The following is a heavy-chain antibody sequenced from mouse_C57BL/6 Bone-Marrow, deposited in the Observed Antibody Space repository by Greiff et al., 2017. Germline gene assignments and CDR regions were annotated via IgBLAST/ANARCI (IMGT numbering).Heavy chain of an antibody. Sequence: ESGPGLVKPSQSLSLTCSVTGYSITSGYYWNWIRQFPGNKLEWMGYISYDGSNNYNPSLKNRISITRDTSKNQFFLKLNSVTTEDTATYYCARHFDYGGQGTTLTVAS. CDR1: GYSITSGYY. CDR3: ARHFDY. CDR2: ISYDGSN. J-gene: IGHJ2*01. V-gene: IGHV3-6*01.